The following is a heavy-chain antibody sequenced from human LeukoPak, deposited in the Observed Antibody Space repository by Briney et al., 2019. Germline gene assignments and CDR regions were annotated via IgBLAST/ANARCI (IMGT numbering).Heavy chain of an antibody. CDR1: GYDFINYG. CDR2: IIPIFGTA. J-gene: IGHJ6*03. V-gene: IGHV1-69*05. D-gene: IGHD5-12*01. Sequence: GDSVKVSCKASGYDFINYGISWVRQAPGQGLEWMGGIIPIFGTANYAQKFQGRVTITTDESTSTAYMELSSLRSEDTAVYYCARGNHGRGGRGYSGYENYYYYYMDVWGKGTTVTVSS. CDR3: ARGNHGRGGRGYSGYENYYYYYMDV.